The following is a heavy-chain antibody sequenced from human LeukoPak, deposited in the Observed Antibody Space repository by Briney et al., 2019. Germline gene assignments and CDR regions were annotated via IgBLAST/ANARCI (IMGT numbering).Heavy chain of an antibody. CDR3: ARDLSRQPITIFGGIDY. V-gene: IGHV1-46*01. Sequence: GASVKASCKASGYTFTGYYMHWVRQAPGQGLEWMGIINPSGGSTSYAQKFQGRVTMTRDMSTSTVYMELSSLRSEDTAVYYCARDLSRQPITIFGGIDYWGQGTLVTVSS. D-gene: IGHD3-3*01. CDR1: GYTFTGYY. CDR2: INPSGGST. J-gene: IGHJ4*02.